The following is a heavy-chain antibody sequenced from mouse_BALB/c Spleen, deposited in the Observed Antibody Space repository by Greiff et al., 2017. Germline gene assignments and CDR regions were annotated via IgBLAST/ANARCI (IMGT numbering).Heavy chain of an antibody. J-gene: IGHJ1*01. CDR1: GFTFSSFG. V-gene: IGHV5-17*02. Sequence: DVKLVESGGGLVQPGGSRKLSCAASGFTFSSFGMHWVRQAPEKGLEWVAYISSGSSTIYYADTVKGRFTISRDNPKNTLFLQMTSLRSEDTAMYYCAREGNYRPYFDVWGAGTTVTVSS. D-gene: IGHD2-1*01. CDR2: ISSGSSTI. CDR3: AREGNYRPYFDV.